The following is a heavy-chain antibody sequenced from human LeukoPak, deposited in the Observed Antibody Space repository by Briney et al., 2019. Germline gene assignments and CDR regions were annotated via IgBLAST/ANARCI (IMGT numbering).Heavy chain of an antibody. CDR1: GFTFSSSA. J-gene: IGHJ6*03. CDR3: AELGITMIGGV. D-gene: IGHD3-10*02. V-gene: IGHV3-23*01. CDR2: ISGSGSTI. Sequence: PGGSLRLSCAASGFTFSSSAMSWVRQAPGKGLEWVSTISGSGSTIYYADSVKGRFTISRDNAKNSVYLQMNSLRAEDTAVYYCAELGITMIGGVWGKGTTVTISS.